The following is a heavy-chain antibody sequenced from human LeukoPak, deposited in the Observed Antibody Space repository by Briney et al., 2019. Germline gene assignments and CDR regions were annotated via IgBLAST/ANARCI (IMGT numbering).Heavy chain of an antibody. V-gene: IGHV5-51*01. J-gene: IGHJ4*02. CDR2: IYPGDSDT. D-gene: IGHD3-10*01. CDR1: GYTFTNYW. CDR3: ARLNDYGSGSLLGY. Sequence: GESLKISCKGSGYTFTNYWIAWVRHMPGKGLEWMGIIYPGDSDTRYSPSFQGQVIISADKSIRTAYLQWSSLKASDTAMYYCARLNDYGSGSLLGYWGQGTLVTVSS.